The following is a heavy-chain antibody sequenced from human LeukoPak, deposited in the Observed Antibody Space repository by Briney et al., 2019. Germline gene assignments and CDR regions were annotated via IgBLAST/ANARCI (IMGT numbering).Heavy chain of an antibody. CDR3: STWTDLYDY. CDR2: IRSKTDGGTA. D-gene: IGHD3/OR15-3a*01. V-gene: IGHV3-15*01. Sequence: GGSLTLSCAASGFTFSDAWMSWVRQAPGKGLDWVGRIRSKTDGGTADHAASVKDRFTISRDDSQNMLYLQMNSLKTEDTAVYYCSTWTDLYDYWGQGTLVTVSS. CDR1: GFTFSDAW. J-gene: IGHJ4*02.